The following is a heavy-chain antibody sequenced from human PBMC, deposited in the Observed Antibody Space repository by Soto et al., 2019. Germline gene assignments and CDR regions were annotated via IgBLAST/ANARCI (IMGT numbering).Heavy chain of an antibody. V-gene: IGHV4-59*01. Sequence: SETLSLTGSVSGGSISSYYWSWIRQPPGKGLEWIGYIYYSGSTNYSPSLKSRVTISVDTSKNQFSLKLSSVTAADTAVYYCAGAAAADRWGFYYYGMGVWGQGTTVTVSS. D-gene: IGHD6-13*01. CDR2: IYYSGST. J-gene: IGHJ6*02. CDR1: GGSISSYY. CDR3: AGAAAADRWGFYYYGMGV.